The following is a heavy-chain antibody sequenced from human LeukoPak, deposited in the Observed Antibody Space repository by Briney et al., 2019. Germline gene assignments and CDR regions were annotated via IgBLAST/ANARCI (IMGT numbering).Heavy chain of an antibody. CDR3: ARAPIRDYDFWSGYYYYYYYYMDV. Sequence: ASVKVSCKASGYTFTSYGISWVRQAPGQGLEWMGWISAYNGNTNYAQKLQGRVTMTTDTSTSTAYMELRSLRSEDTAVYYCARAPIRDYDFWSGYYYYYYYYMDVWGKGPTVTVSS. D-gene: IGHD3-3*01. CDR1: GYTFTSYG. J-gene: IGHJ6*03. CDR2: ISAYNGNT. V-gene: IGHV1-18*01.